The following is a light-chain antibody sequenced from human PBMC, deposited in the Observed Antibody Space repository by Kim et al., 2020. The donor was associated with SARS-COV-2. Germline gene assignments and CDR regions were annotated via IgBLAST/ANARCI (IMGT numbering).Light chain of an antibody. Sequence: EPASSSCRSSQSLLHSNGYYYLDWYLQKPGQSPQLLIYLGSNRASGVPDRFSGSGSGTDSTLKISRVEAEDVGVYYCMQTLLTPRTFGQGTKLEIK. CDR1: QSLLHSNGYYY. J-gene: IGKJ2*01. CDR3: MQTLLTPRT. CDR2: LGS. V-gene: IGKV2-28*01.